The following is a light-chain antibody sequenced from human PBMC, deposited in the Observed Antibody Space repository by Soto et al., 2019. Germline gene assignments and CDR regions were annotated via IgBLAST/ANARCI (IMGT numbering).Light chain of an antibody. J-gene: IGKJ4*01. CDR1: QSVDSD. V-gene: IGKV3D-15*01. Sequence: EIVLTQSPGTLSLSPGERATFSCRASQSVDSDYLAWYQQKPGQAPRLLIYGTANRAFGIPDRFSGSGSGTDFTLTISSLQSEDFTIYYCQYYNNWLATFGGGTKVEIK. CDR2: GTA. CDR3: QYYNNWLAT.